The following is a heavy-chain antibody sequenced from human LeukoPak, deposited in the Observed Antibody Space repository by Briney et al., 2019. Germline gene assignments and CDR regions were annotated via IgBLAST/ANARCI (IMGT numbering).Heavy chain of an antibody. J-gene: IGHJ3*02. CDR3: ARGVWQQLLSGALDI. CDR1: GYTFSGYY. D-gene: IGHD6-13*01. CDR2: INPNSGAT. V-gene: IGHV1-2*02. Sequence: ASVKVSCKAYGYTFSGYYFHWVRQAPGLGPEWMGWINPNSGATYYEEKFQGRVTVTRDTSITTAYMELNRLTTDDTAVYYCARGVWQQLLSGALDIWGQGSMVTVSS.